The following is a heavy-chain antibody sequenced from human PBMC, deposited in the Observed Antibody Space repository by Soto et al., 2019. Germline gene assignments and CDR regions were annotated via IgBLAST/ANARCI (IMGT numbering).Heavy chain of an antibody. V-gene: IGHV1-46*03. CDR3: ARALSYDILTGGY. CDR2: INPSGGST. CDR1: GGTFSSYA. Sequence: ASVKVSCKASGGTFSSYAISWVRQAPGQGLEWMGIINPSGGSTSYAQKFQGRVTMTRDTSTSTVYMELSSLRSEDTAVYYCARALSYDILTGGYWGQGTLVTVSS. D-gene: IGHD3-9*01. J-gene: IGHJ4*02.